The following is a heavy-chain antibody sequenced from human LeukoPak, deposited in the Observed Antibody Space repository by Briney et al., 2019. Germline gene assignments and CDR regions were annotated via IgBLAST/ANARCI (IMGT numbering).Heavy chain of an antibody. V-gene: IGHV3-30*18. CDR3: AKVLEPYYYGMDV. CDR2: ISYDGSNE. CDR1: GFTFSSYG. J-gene: IGHJ6*02. Sequence: GRSLRLSCAASGFTFSSYGMHWVRQAPGKGLEWVAVISYDGSNEYYADSVKGRFTISRDNSKNTLYLQMNSLRAEDTAVYYCAKVLEPYYYGMDVWGQGTTVTVSS. D-gene: IGHD1-1*01.